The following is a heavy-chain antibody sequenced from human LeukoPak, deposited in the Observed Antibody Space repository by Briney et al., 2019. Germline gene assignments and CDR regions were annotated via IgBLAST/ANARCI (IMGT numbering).Heavy chain of an antibody. V-gene: IGHV3-7*01. CDR2: INRDGSQI. CDR3: ASYGDYDFHY. CDR1: GFTFSNYW. D-gene: IGHD4-17*01. J-gene: IGHJ4*02. Sequence: PGGSLRLSCAASGFTFSNYWMGWVRQAPGKGLEWVAKINRDGSQIYHGDSVKGRFTISRDNAKNSLYLQMNSLRVEDTAVYYCASYGDYDFHYWGQGTLVTVSS.